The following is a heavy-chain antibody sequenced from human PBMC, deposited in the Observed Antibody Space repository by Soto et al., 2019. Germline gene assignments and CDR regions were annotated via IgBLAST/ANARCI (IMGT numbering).Heavy chain of an antibody. CDR3: ARELPPAPGSFREDALDI. CDR2: IIPIFGTT. Sequence: QVQLVQSGAELKKPGSSVKVSCQASGGTFSNYAISWVRQAPGQGLEWMGKIIPIFGTTNYAQIFRGRVTITADEYTTTAYMELSSLRSDDTALYYCARELPPAPGSFREDALDIWGQGTMITVSS. V-gene: IGHV1-69*15. D-gene: IGHD6-13*01. CDR1: GGTFSNYA. J-gene: IGHJ3*02.